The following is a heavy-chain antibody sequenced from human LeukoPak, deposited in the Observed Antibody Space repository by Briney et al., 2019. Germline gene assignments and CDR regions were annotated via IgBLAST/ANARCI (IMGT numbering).Heavy chain of an antibody. V-gene: IGHV4-34*01. CDR1: GGSFSGYY. CDR2: INHSGST. J-gene: IGHJ1*01. Sequence: SETLSLTCAVYGGSFSGYYWSWIRQPPGKGLEWIGEINHSGSTNYNPSLKSRVTISVDTSKNQFSLKLSSVTAADTAVYYCALPYYDFWSGYYEYFQHWGQGTLVTVSS. CDR3: ALPYYDFWSGYYEYFQH. D-gene: IGHD3-3*01.